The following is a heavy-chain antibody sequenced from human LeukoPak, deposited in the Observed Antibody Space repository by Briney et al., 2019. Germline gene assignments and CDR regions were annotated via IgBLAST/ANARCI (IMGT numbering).Heavy chain of an antibody. D-gene: IGHD4-17*01. CDR1: GFTFSNYA. CDR3: AKGPTTVTTRWFDP. CDR2: ISGSGNRT. V-gene: IGHV3-23*01. J-gene: IGHJ5*02. Sequence: GGSLRLSCAASGFTFSNYAMSWVRQAPGKGLEWVSVISGSGNRTYYAESVKGQFTFSRDNSKNTLYLQMNSLKVEDTAVYYCAKGPTTVTTRWFDPWGQGTLVTVSS.